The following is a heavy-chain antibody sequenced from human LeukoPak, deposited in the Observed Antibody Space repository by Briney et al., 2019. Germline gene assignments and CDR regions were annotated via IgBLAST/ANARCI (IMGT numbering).Heavy chain of an antibody. D-gene: IGHD3-22*01. CDR1: GFTFSSYW. CDR2: INSDGSST. CDR3: AREASQYYYDSSGYAFDI. Sequence: GGSLRLSCAASGFTFSSYWMHWVRQAPGKGLVWVSRINSDGSSTSYADSVKGRFTISRGNAKNTLYLQMNSPRAEDTAVYYCAREASQYYYDSSGYAFDIWGQGTMVTVSS. J-gene: IGHJ3*02. V-gene: IGHV3-74*01.